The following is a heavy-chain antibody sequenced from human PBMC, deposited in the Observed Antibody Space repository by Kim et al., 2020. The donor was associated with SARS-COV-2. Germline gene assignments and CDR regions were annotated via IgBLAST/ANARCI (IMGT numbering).Heavy chain of an antibody. V-gene: IGHV4-39*01. CDR1: GGSISSSSYY. CDR3: ARHRWFGELRLDY. D-gene: IGHD3-10*01. J-gene: IGHJ4*02. CDR2: IYYSGST. Sequence: SETLSLTCTVSGGSISSSSYYWGWIRQPPGKGLEWIGSIYYSGSTYYNPSLKSRVTISVDTSKNQFSLKLSSVTATDTAVYYCARHRWFGELRLDYWGQGTLVTVSS.